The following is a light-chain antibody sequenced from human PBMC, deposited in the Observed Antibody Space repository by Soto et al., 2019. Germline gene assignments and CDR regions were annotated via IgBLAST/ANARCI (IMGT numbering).Light chain of an antibody. V-gene: IGKV1-5*03. CDR3: QQYNSYPLT. Sequence: DIQMTQSRSTLSASVGDRVTITCRASQTISSWLAWYQQKPGQAPKLLIYKASSLESAVPSRFSGSGSGTEFTLTISGLQPDDFATYYCQQYNSYPLTFGGGTKVDIK. J-gene: IGKJ4*01. CDR2: KAS. CDR1: QTISSW.